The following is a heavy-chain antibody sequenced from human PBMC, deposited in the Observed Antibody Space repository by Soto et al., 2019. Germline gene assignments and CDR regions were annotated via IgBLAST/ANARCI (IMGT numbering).Heavy chain of an antibody. V-gene: IGHV3-33*06. Sequence: GGSLRLSCAASGFTFSSYGMHWVRQAPGKGLEWLAVISGDGSNKYYADSVKGRFTISRDNSKNTLYLQMNSLRAEDTAVYYCAKAIWSGYLSEVYYFDYWGQGTLVTVSS. CDR2: ISGDGSNK. CDR3: AKAIWSGYLSEVYYFDY. CDR1: GFTFSSYG. D-gene: IGHD3-3*01. J-gene: IGHJ4*02.